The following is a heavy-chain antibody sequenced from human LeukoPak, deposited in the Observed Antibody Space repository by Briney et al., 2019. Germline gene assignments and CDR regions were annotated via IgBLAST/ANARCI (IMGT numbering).Heavy chain of an antibody. CDR1: GGPISSYY. D-gene: IGHD3-22*01. CDR2: IYSSGST. J-gene: IGHJ4*02. Sequence: SETLSLTCTVSGGPISSYYWSWIRQPAGKGLEWIGHIYSSGSTKYNPSLKSRVTISVDKSKNQVSLKLSSVTAADAAVYYCAREGSMMVAQYYFDYWGQGTLVTVSS. V-gene: IGHV4-4*07. CDR3: AREGSMMVAQYYFDY.